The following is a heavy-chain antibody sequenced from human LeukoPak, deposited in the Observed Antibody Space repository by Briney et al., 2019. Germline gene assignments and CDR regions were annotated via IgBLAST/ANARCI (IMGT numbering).Heavy chain of an antibody. Sequence: PGGSLRLSCAASGFTFSSYWMNWVRQAPGKGLEWVANIKPDGNEKYYVDSVKGRFTISRDNAKNSLYLQMNSLRADDTAVYYCFRGHFSDYTSQGTLVTVSS. D-gene: IGHD5-12*01. CDR2: IKPDGNEK. J-gene: IGHJ4*02. CDR3: FRGHFSDY. CDR1: GFTFSSYW. V-gene: IGHV3-7*01.